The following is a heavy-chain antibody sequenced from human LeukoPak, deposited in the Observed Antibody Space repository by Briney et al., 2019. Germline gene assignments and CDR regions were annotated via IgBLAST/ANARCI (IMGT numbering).Heavy chain of an antibody. D-gene: IGHD4-17*01. CDR2: ISSSSSYI. CDR3: ARVNDYGDFGDY. V-gene: IGHV3-21*01. J-gene: IGHJ4*02. CDR1: GFTFSSYS. Sequence: GGSLRLSCAASGFTFSSYSMNWVRQAPGKGLEWVSSISSSSSYIYYADSVKGRFTISRDNAKNSLCLQMNSLRAEDTAVYYCARVNDYGDFGDYWGQGTLVTVSS.